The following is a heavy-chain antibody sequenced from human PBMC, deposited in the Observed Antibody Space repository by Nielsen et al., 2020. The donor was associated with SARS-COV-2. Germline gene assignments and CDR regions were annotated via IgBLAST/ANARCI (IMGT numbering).Heavy chain of an antibody. D-gene: IGHD3-22*01. J-gene: IGHJ4*02. CDR2: INPNSGGT. CDR3: ASHYYDSSGFLWAPDY. V-gene: IGHV1-2*02. Sequence: ASVKVSCKAPGYTFTGYYMHWVRQAPGQGLEWMGWINPNSGGTNYAQKFQGRVTMTRDTSISTAYMELSRLRSDDTAVYYCASHYYDSSGFLWAPDYWGQGTLVTVSS. CDR1: GYTFTGYY.